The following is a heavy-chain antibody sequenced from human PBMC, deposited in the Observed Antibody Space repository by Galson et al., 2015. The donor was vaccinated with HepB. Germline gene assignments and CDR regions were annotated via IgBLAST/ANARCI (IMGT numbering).Heavy chain of an antibody. Sequence: SLRLSCAASRFTFSNFVMHWVRQAPGKGLEWLAVISNDGSNKYYADSVKGRFTISRDSSKTTLFLQMNSLRTDDTAVYYCARSEWFGESYDYWGQGTLVTVSS. CDR2: ISNDGSNK. CDR3: ARSEWFGESYDY. J-gene: IGHJ4*02. CDR1: RFTFSNFV. V-gene: IGHV3-30-3*01. D-gene: IGHD3-10*01.